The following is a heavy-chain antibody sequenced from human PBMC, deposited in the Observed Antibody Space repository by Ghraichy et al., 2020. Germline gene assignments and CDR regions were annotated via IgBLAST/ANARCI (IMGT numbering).Heavy chain of an antibody. CDR1: GFTFSSYA. Sequence: GGSLRLSCAASGFTFSSYAMSWVRQAPGKGLEWVSAISGSSGSTYYADSVKGRFTISRDNSKNTLYLQMNSLRAEDTAVYYCASFYDILTGYSYYYYYGMDVWGQGTTVTVSS. CDR2: ISGSSGST. V-gene: IGHV3-23*01. CDR3: ASFYDILTGYSYYYYYGMDV. J-gene: IGHJ6*02. D-gene: IGHD3-9*01.